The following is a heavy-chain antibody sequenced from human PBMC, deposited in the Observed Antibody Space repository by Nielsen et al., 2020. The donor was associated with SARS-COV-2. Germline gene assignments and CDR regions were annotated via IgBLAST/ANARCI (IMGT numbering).Heavy chain of an antibody. Sequence: GGSLRLSCTASGFALSAYGMDWVRQVPGRGLEWLAHIRMSDGATQYADSVRGRFTLSRDNAKNSLYLQMNSLRDEDTAVYFCAKELEVCCHYMDVWGKGTTVTVSS. V-gene: IGHV3-48*02. D-gene: IGHD5/OR15-5a*01. CDR2: IRMSDGAT. J-gene: IGHJ6*03. CDR3: AKELEVCCHYMDV. CDR1: GFALSAYG.